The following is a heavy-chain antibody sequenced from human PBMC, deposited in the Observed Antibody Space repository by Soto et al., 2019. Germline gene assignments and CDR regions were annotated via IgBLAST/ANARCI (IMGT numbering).Heavy chain of an antibody. D-gene: IGHD2-8*01. CDR2: IIPVDGTT. CDR1: GDTFTTNS. V-gene: IGHV1-69*06. J-gene: IGHJ4*02. Sequence: QVQLVQSGAEVKKPGSSVKVSCKASGDTFTTNSLNWVRQAPGQGLEWMGGIIPVDGTTKYAQKYQDRVTMTGDKSTNTAYMELSSLRSDDTAVYYCARGLLYATTYFDYWGQGTPVTVSS. CDR3: ARGLLYATTYFDY.